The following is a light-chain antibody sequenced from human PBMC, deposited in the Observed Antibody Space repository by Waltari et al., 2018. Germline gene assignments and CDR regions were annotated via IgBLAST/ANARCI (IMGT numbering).Light chain of an antibody. J-gene: IGLJ3*02. CDR3: CSYAGTYSWV. V-gene: IGLV2-11*01. CDR2: DVT. Sequence: QSALTQPRSVSGSPGQSVIISCTGTSSDVGNSNYVPWYQQHPGKAPKLMIYDVTKRPSGVPDRFSGSESGNTASLTISGLQAEDEADYYCCSYAGTYSWVFGGGTKLTVL. CDR1: SSDVGNSNY.